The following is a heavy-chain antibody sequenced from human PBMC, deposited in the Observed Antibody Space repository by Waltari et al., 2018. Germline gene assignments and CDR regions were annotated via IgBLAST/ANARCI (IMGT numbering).Heavy chain of an antibody. J-gene: IGHJ6*03. CDR2: INPDNGDT. V-gene: IGHV1-2*02. CDR3: ARAPYFYYYYMDV. Sequence: VELVQSGTAVRQPGASVKGSCKASGYTFTAYYLHWVRQAPGQGLEWMGWINPDNGDTNLAQKFQGRVTLTRDTSVSTGYLDLGRLTSDDTAVYYCARAPYFYYYYMDVWGNGTAVTVSS. CDR1: GYTFTAYY.